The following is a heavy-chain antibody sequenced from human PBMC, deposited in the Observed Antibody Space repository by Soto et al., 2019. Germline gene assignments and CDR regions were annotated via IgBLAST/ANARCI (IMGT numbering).Heavy chain of an antibody. CDR2: INAGNGNT. J-gene: IGHJ5*02. D-gene: IGHD3-22*01. CDR3: AGDPDSHYNDSHAYSYP. CDR1: GYTFTSYA. V-gene: IGHV1-3*01. Sequence: ASVKVSCKASGYTFTSYAMHWVRQAPGQRLEWMGWINAGNGNTKYSQKFQGRVTITRDKSAGTAYMELTSLRSDDTAVYYCAGDPDSHYNDSHAYSYPWGQGTLVTVSS.